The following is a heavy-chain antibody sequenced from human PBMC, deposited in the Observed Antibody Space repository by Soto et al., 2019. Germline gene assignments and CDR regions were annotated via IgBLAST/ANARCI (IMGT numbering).Heavy chain of an antibody. Sequence: QAQLEQSGAEVRKPGSSVKLSCKAFGGTFKNFAFNWVRQVPGQGLEWMGGSIPTSATANYAQKFQVRLTLSADESTRTAYMELNSLTSDDTGIYYCAHRGASATWYGLGCWGQGTPVTVSS. CDR3: AHRGASATWYGLGC. CDR1: GGTFKNFA. J-gene: IGHJ4*02. CDR2: SIPTSATA. D-gene: IGHD6-13*01. V-gene: IGHV1-69*01.